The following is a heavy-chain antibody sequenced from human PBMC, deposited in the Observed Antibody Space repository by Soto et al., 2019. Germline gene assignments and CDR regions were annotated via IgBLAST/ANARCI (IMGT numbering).Heavy chain of an antibody. Sequence: ASVKVSCKASGYTFTNYYIHWVRQAPGQGLEWMGIIDPSGGSPTNAQKFQGRVSMTRDTSASTVYMQLSSLRSDDTAVYFCTRDTAAARSYIDSWSQRTLVPVSS. CDR1: GYTFTNYY. D-gene: IGHD6-25*01. J-gene: IGHJ4*02. CDR2: IDPSGGSP. CDR3: TRDTAAARSYIDS. V-gene: IGHV1-46*03.